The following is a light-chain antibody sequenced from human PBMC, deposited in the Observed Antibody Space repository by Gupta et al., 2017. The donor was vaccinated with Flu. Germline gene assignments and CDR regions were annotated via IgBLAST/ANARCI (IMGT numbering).Light chain of an antibody. CDR2: KDY. CDR1: TLSKQY. CDR3: QSADDSGSDV. Sequence: SDDLTQPPSVSVSPGQTAKITCSGDTLSKQYTNWYQQKAGQAPEMVIFKDYERPSGVSGRFSGSTLGTIVTLTITDVQAEDEADDYCQSADDSGSDVFGPGTTLSVL. J-gene: IGLJ1*01. V-gene: IGLV3-25*02.